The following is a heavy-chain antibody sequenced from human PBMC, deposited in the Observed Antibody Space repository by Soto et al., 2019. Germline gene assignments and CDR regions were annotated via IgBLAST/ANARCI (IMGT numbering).Heavy chain of an antibody. Sequence: GPSVKVSCKASGTSFPSYSIHRVRQPPEQGLGWMGWISAGNGNTKYSHSYRGRVTITRDTSAGPAYMALSSLSSEDTPVYFCARNLDSGGSLSYFDSWGQATLVTASS. D-gene: IGHD3-22*01. CDR3: ARNLDSGGSLSYFDS. J-gene: IGHJ4*02. CDR2: ISAGNGNT. V-gene: IGHV1-3*01. CDR1: GTSFPSYS.